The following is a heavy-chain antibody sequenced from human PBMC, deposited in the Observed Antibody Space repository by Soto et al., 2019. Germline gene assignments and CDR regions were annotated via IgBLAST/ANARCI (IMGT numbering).Heavy chain of an antibody. J-gene: IGHJ5*02. CDR2: ISGSGFKK. CDR1: GLIFENFG. V-gene: IGHV3-23*01. Sequence: PGGYLRLSCAASGLIFENFGMSWVRQAPGKGLEWISSISGSGFKKYYADSVKGRFTISRDNSKSTVYLELNNLSAEDTAVYHCAKNQGVELVPLATVDWFDLWGQGSAVTVSS. D-gene: IGHD1-26*01. CDR3: AKNQGVELVPLATVDWFDL.